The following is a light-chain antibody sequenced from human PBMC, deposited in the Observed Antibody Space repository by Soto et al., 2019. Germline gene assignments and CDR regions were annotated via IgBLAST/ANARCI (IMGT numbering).Light chain of an antibody. V-gene: IGKV1-5*01. Sequence: DIRMTQSPSTLSAVVGDRVTITCRASESVSSSVAWYQQKPGKAPKLLIYDASTLESGVPSRFSGSGFGTEFTRTINSLQPDDFGTYYCQQYESFSPYTFGRGTRLEIK. J-gene: IGKJ2*01. CDR1: ESVSSS. CDR2: DAS. CDR3: QQYESFSPYT.